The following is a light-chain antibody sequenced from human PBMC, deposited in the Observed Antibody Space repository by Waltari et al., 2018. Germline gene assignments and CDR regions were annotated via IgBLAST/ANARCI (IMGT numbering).Light chain of an antibody. V-gene: IGKV3-15*01. CDR1: QSVSRN. CDR3: QQYNNWPPLT. Sequence: EIVMTQSPATLSVSPGERVTLSCRASQSVSRNLAWYQQKPGQAPRLLIYDSSTRATGTAARFSGSGSGTEFTLTITGLQSEDFALYYCQQYNNWPPLTFGGGTKVEIK. J-gene: IGKJ4*01. CDR2: DSS.